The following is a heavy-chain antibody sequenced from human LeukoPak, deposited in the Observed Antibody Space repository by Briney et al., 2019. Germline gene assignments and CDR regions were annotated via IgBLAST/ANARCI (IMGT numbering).Heavy chain of an antibody. J-gene: IGHJ4*02. CDR3: ARSFGSGSYFFDY. Sequence: SETLSLTCTVSGGTVSSGSYYWSWIRQRPGKGLEWIGYIYYSGSTNYNPSLKSRVTISVDTSRNQFSLKLSSVTAADTAVYYCARSFGSGSYFFDYWGQGTLVTVSS. V-gene: IGHV4-61*01. CDR1: GGTVSSGSYY. CDR2: IYYSGST. D-gene: IGHD3-10*01.